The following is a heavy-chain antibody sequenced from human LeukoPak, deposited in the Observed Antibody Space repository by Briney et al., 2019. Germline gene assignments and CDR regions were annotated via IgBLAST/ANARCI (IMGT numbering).Heavy chain of an antibody. V-gene: IGHV4-59*08. CDR3: ARHLVSSLPTGLDY. D-gene: IGHD3-9*01. CDR2: IHYSGTA. J-gene: IGHJ4*02. Sequence: SETLSLTCTVSGGSISGYSWSWIRQPPGKGLEYIGCIHYSGTANYTPSLRSRVTISVDTSKNQFSLTLTSVTAGDTAVYYCARHLVSSLPTGLDYWGQGALVTVSS. CDR1: GGSISGYS.